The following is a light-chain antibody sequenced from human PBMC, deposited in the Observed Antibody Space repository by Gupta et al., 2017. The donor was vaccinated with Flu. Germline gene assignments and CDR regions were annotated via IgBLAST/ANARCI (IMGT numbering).Light chain of an antibody. Sequence: EIVLTQSPDILSLSPGERSTLSCRASQSVSTYLAWYQKKPGQAPRLLIYDASKRDTGIPARFSGSGCGTDXPLTISXREQEDFAVYYCQKHTNWPPSTFGXGTKVDIK. V-gene: IGKV3-11*01. J-gene: IGKJ2*01. CDR3: QKHTNWPPST. CDR2: DAS. CDR1: QSVSTY.